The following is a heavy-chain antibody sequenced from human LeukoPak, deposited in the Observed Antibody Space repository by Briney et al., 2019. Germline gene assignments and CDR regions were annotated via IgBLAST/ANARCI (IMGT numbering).Heavy chain of an antibody. J-gene: IGHJ4*02. D-gene: IGHD1-1*01. CDR3: ARRNWNRIFYFDN. CDR2: IKEDGRET. CDR1: GFTFSSYA. Sequence: GGSLRLSCAASGFTFSSYAMSWVRQTPEKGLEWVANIKEDGRETFYVDSVKGRFTISRDNAKNSLYLQMNSLRVEDTAVYYCARRNWNRIFYFDNWGQGTLVTVSS. V-gene: IGHV3-7*05.